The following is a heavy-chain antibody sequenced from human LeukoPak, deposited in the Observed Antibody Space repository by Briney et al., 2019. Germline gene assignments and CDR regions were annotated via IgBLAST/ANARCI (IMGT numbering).Heavy chain of an antibody. CDR3: ASVGSTSYQFDY. V-gene: IGHV3-48*03. CDR2: ISSSGSTI. J-gene: IGHJ4*02. D-gene: IGHD2-2*01. CDR1: GFTFSSYE. Sequence: GGSLRLSCAASGFTFSSYEMNWVREAPGEGLEWVSYISSSGSTIYYADSVKGRFTISRDNAKNSLYLQMNSLRAEDTAVYYCASVGSTSYQFDYWGQGTLVTVSS.